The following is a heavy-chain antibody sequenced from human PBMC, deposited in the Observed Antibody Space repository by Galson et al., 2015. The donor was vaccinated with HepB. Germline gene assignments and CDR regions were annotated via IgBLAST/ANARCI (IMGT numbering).Heavy chain of an antibody. D-gene: IGHD6-19*01. Sequence: SLRLSCAASGFTFSSYSMNWVRQAPGKGLEWVSYIRSGGDTIYYADSVRGRFTISRDNAKNSLYLQMNSLRAEDTALYYCTRDRLVVAGTRTYYGMDVWGQGTTVTVSS. CDR3: TRDRLVVAGTRTYYGMDV. CDR2: IRSGGDTI. J-gene: IGHJ6*02. CDR1: GFTFSSYS. V-gene: IGHV3-48*03.